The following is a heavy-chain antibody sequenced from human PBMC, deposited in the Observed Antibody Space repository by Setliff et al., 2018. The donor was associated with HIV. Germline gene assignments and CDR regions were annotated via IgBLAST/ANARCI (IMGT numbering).Heavy chain of an antibody. CDR3: ARIPFHITIFGVVTPQGYFDL. CDR1: GYSFTGYY. V-gene: IGHV1-2*02. J-gene: IGHJ2*01. Sequence: ASVKVSCKASGYSFTGYYMHWVRQAPGQGLEWMGWMNPSTGGTRFAQKFQGRVTMTRDTFITTAYMELSSLRSDDTAVYYCARIPFHITIFGVVTPQGYFDLWGRGTLVTAPQ. CDR2: MNPSTGGT. D-gene: IGHD3-3*01.